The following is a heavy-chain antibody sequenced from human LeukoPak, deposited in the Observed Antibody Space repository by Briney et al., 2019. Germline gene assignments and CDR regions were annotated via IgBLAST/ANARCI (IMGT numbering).Heavy chain of an antibody. CDR1: GYTLTGYY. CDR2: INPNSGGT. CDR3: ARVSSSWVDWFDP. Sequence: ASVKVSCKASGYTLTGYYMHWVRQAPGQGLEWMGWINPNSGGTNYAQKFQGRVTMTRDTSISTACMELSRLRSDDTAVYYCARVSSSWVDWFDPWGQGTLVTVSS. J-gene: IGHJ5*02. V-gene: IGHV1-2*02. D-gene: IGHD6-13*01.